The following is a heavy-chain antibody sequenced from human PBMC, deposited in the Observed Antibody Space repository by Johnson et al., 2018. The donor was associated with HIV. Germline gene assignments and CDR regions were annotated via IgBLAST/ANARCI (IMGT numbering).Heavy chain of an antibody. D-gene: IGHD2-21*01. V-gene: IGHV3-74*03. Sequence: VQLVESGGGLVQPGGSLRLSCGASGFTFSDHWMQWVRHVPGKRPVWVARIYNDGSRTTYADSVRGRFTISRDNAKYTVDLQMNSLRVEDTAVYYCAKVDCGGDTCAGYDPFDLWGQGTLVTVSS. CDR1: GFTFSDHW. J-gene: IGHJ3*01. CDR3: AKVDCGGDTCAGYDPFDL. CDR2: IYNDGSRT.